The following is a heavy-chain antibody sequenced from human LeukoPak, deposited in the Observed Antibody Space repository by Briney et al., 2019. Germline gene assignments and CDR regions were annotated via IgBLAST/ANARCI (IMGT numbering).Heavy chain of an antibody. J-gene: IGHJ4*02. CDR2: INHDGSEK. CDR3: ASNRWLPN. Sequence: GGSLRLSCAVSGLTFNIYWMSWVRQAPGRGLEWVANINHDGSEKNYVDSVKGRFTISRDNAKNSPYLQMNSLRAEDTAVYYCASNRWLPNWGQGTLVTVSS. D-gene: IGHD6-19*01. CDR1: GLTFNIYW. V-gene: IGHV3-7*01.